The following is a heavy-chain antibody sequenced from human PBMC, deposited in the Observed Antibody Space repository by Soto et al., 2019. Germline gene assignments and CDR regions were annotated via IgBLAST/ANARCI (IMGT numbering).Heavy chain of an antibody. CDR3: ARDSPGYCSSTSCYNFDY. V-gene: IGHV1-18*04. Sequence: QVQLVQSGAEVKKPGASVKVSCKASGYTFTSYGISWVRQAPGQGLEWMGWISAYNGNTNYAQKLQGRVTMTTDTSTSTAYMELRSLRSDDTAVHYCARDSPGYCSSTSCYNFDYWGQGTLVTVSS. D-gene: IGHD2-2*01. CDR2: ISAYNGNT. CDR1: GYTFTSYG. J-gene: IGHJ4*02.